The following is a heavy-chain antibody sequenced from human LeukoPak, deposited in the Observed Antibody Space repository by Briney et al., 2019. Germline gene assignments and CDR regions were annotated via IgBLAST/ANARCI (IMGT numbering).Heavy chain of an antibody. CDR1: GFPFTLYN. J-gene: IGHJ4*02. CDR3: ARELNGYGYYFFDY. V-gene: IGHV3-48*04. Sequence: GGSLRLSCEVSGFPFTLYNMNWVRQAPGKGLGWLSYISSSTNTIYYADSVKGRFTISRDNAKNSLYLQMNGLGAEDTAVYYCARELNGYGYYFFDYWGPGTLVTVSS. D-gene: IGHD3-16*01. CDR2: ISSSTNTI.